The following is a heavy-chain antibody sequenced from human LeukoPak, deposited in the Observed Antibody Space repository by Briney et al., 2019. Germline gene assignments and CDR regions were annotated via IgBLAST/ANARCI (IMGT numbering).Heavy chain of an antibody. CDR1: GGTFSSYA. V-gene: IGHV1-69*05. CDR2: IIPIFGTA. Sequence: GASVKVSCKASGGTFSSYAISWVRQAPGQGLEWMGGIIPIFGTANYAQKLQGRVTMTTDTSTSTAYMELRSLRSDDTAVYYCARGPRQVGSSSWYWFDPWGQGTLVTVSS. CDR3: ARGPRQVGSSSWYWFDP. D-gene: IGHD6-13*01. J-gene: IGHJ5*02.